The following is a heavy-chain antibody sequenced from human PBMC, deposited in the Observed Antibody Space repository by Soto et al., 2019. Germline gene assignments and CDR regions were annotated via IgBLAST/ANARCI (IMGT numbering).Heavy chain of an antibody. Sequence: QVQLVQSGAEVKKPGSSVKVSCKASGGTFSSYTISWVRQAPGQGLEWMGRIIPILGIANYAQKFQGRVTITADKSTSTAYMELSSLRSEDTAVYYCARDWGVVVVPAAIPVRGMDVWAKGPRSPSP. CDR1: GGTFSSYT. J-gene: IGHJ6*02. V-gene: IGHV1-69*08. D-gene: IGHD2-2*01. CDR2: IIPILGIA. CDR3: ARDWGVVVVPAAIPVRGMDV.